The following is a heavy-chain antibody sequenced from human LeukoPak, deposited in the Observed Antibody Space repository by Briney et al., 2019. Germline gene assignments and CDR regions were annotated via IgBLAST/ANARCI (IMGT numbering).Heavy chain of an antibody. V-gene: IGHV1-18*01. CDR3: ARDLHRIVGATTEDDY. D-gene: IGHD1-26*01. CDR2: ISAYNGNT. CDR1: GYTFTSYG. J-gene: IGHJ4*02. Sequence: ASVKVSCKASGYTFTSYGISWVRQAPGQGPEWMGWISAYNGNTNYAQKLQGRVTMTTDTSTSTAYMELRSLRSDDTAVYYCARDLHRIVGATTEDDYWGQGTLVTVSS.